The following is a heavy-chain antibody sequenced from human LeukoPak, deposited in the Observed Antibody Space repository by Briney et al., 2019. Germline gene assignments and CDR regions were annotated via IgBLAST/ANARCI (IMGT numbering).Heavy chain of an antibody. Sequence: RASVNVSCTASGYTFTSYGISWVRQAPGEGLEWMGWISTNSDEIHYARKFQGRVTLTTDTSASTAYMEVRSLRSDDTAVYYCARDPYHEILPGYGSAMAHWGQGTRVTVSS. CDR2: ISTNSDEI. D-gene: IGHD3-9*01. V-gene: IGHV1-18*01. CDR3: ARDPYHEILPGYGSAMAH. J-gene: IGHJ4*02. CDR1: GYTFTSYG.